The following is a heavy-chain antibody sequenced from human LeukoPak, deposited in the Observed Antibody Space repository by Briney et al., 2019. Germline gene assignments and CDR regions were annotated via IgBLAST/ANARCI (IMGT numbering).Heavy chain of an antibody. CDR3: ARDRDYYGSGSFDY. D-gene: IGHD3-10*01. V-gene: IGHV3-9*01. Sequence: GGSLRLSCAASGFTFDDYAMHWVRQAPGKGLEWVSGISWNSGSIGYADSVKGRFTISRDNAKNTLYLQMNSLRAEDTAVYSCARDRDYYGSGSFDYWGQGTLVTVSP. CDR1: GFTFDDYA. J-gene: IGHJ4*02. CDR2: ISWNSGSI.